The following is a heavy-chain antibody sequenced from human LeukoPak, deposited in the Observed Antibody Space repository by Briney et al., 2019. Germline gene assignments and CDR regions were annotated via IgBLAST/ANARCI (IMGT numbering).Heavy chain of an antibody. CDR3: ARDPKKTYYYGSGSPTDAFDI. D-gene: IGHD3-10*01. V-gene: IGHV1-46*01. J-gene: IGHJ3*02. CDR1: GYTFTSYD. Sequence: ASVKVSCKTSGYTFTSYDRHWVRQAPGQGLEWMGIINPSGVSTSYAQKFQGRVTMTRDMSTSTVYMELSRLRSEDTAVYYCARDPKKTYYYGSGSPTDAFDIWGQGTMVTVSS. CDR2: INPSGVST.